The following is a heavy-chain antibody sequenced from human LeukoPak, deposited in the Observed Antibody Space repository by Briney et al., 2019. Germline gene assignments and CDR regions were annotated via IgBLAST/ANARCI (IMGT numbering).Heavy chain of an antibody. V-gene: IGHV3-23*01. Sequence: PGGSLRLSCAASGFTFSSYAMSWVRQALGTGLEWVSAISGSGGSTYYADSVKGRFTISRDNSKNTLYLQMNSLRAEDTAVYYCAKMYYDILTGYYKGNGMDVWGQGTTVTVSS. D-gene: IGHD3-9*01. CDR3: AKMYYDILTGYYKGNGMDV. J-gene: IGHJ6*02. CDR1: GFTFSSYA. CDR2: ISGSGGST.